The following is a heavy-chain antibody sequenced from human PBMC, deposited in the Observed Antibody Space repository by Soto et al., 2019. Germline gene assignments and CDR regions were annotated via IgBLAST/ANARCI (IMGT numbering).Heavy chain of an antibody. Sequence: QVQLQESGPGLVKPSGTLSLTCAVSGGSISSSNWWSWVRQPPGKGLEWIGEIYHSGSTNYNPSRKSRVTISVDKSKNQVSLKLSSVTAADTAVYYCARAIELGYCSSTSCYGWYFDLWGRGTLVTVSS. V-gene: IGHV4-4*02. D-gene: IGHD2-2*01. CDR2: IYHSGST. CDR3: ARAIELGYCSSTSCYGWYFDL. CDR1: GGSISSSNW. J-gene: IGHJ2*01.